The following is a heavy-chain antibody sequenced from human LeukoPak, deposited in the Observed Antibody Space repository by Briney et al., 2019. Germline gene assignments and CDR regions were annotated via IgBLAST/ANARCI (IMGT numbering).Heavy chain of an antibody. CDR3: ARGGTAAGLYFDL. V-gene: IGHV3-7*04. CDR1: GFTFTDYW. D-gene: IGHD6-13*01. CDR2: IRQDGSEK. J-gene: IGHJ4*01. Sequence: GGSLILSCEVSGFTFTDYWMNWVRQAPGKGPEWVASIRQDGSEKTYVDSVKGRFTISRDNTKNSLSLQLNGLRAEDTAVYYCARGGTAAGLYFDLWGQGTLVTVSS.